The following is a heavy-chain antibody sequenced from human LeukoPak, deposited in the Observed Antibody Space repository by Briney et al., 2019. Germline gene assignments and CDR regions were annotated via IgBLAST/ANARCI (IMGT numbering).Heavy chain of an antibody. J-gene: IGHJ6*03. V-gene: IGHV4-34*01. D-gene: IGHD3-10*01. CDR2: INHSGSS. CDR3: ARRVGRYFGERAYYYNYMDV. Sequence: SETLSLTCAVYGGSFSGYYWSWIRQPPGKGLEWIGEINHSGSSKYIPSLKSRVTISVDTSKNQFSLKLSSVTAADTAVYYCARRVGRYFGERAYYYNYMDVWAKGTTVTISS. CDR1: GGSFSGYY.